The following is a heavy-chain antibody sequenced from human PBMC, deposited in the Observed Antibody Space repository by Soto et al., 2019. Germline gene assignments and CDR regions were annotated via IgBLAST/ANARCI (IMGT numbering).Heavy chain of an antibody. J-gene: IGHJ4*02. CDR3: ARAFSRVEMDTPADY. Sequence: QVQLVESGGGVVQPGRSLRLSCAASGFTFSYYAMHWVRQAPGKGLEWVALISYDGTNKYYAYSVKGRFTIARDISKNTLYLQMNSLSLEDTAVYYCARAFSRVEMDTPADYWGQGTLVTFSS. CDR2: ISYDGTNK. V-gene: IGHV3-30-3*01. D-gene: IGHD5-18*01. CDR1: GFTFSYYA.